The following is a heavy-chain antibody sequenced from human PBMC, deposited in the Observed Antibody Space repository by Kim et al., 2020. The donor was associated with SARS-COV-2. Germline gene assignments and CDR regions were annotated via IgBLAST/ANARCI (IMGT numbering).Heavy chain of an antibody. CDR2: IYYSGST. J-gene: IGHJ6*03. CDR1: GGSISSGDYY. D-gene: IGHD3-9*01. Sequence: SETLSLTCTVSGGSISSGDYYWSWIRQPPGKGLEWIGYIYYSGSTYYNPSLKSRVTISVDTSKNQFSLKLSSVTAADTAVYYCARVGSRYFDWLLRNYYYYMDVWGKGTTVTVSS. CDR3: ARVGSRYFDWLLRNYYYYMDV. V-gene: IGHV4-30-4*01.